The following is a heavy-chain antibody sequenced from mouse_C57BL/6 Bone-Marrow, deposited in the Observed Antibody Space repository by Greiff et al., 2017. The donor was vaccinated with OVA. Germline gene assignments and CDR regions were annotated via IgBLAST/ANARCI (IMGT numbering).Heavy chain of an antibody. V-gene: IGHV1-81*01. J-gene: IGHJ3*01. CDR1: GYTFKSYG. Sequence: VQLQQSGAELARPGASVKLSCTASGYTFKSYGISWVKQRTGQGLEWIGEIYPRSGNTYYNEKFKGKATLTADKSSSTAYMELRSLTSEDSAVYFCARDYSNYGFAYWGQGTLVTVSA. CDR3: ARDYSNYGFAY. D-gene: IGHD2-5*01. CDR2: IYPRSGNT.